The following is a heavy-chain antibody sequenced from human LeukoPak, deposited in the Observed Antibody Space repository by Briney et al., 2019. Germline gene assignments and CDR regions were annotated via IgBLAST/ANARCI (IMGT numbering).Heavy chain of an antibody. CDR3: ARLCLEITMTVVVFMPPQAWFDP. J-gene: IGHJ5*02. D-gene: IGHD3-22*01. CDR2: ISHSGST. Sequence: PSETLSLTCAVSGGSFSGYSWSWIRQPPGKGLEWIGEISHSGSTNYNPSLKSRLTMSIDTSKNQFSMKLTSVTAADTAIYYCARLCLEITMTVVVFMPPQAWFDPWGQGTLVTVSS. V-gene: IGHV4-34*01. CDR1: GGSFSGYS.